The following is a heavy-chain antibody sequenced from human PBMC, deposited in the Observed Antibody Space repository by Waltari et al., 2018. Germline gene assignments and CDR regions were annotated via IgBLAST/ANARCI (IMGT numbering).Heavy chain of an antibody. V-gene: IGHV3-30*02. CDR2: IQYDGRNK. CDR3: VKESPEAGRDY. Sequence: QVQLVESGGGVVQPGESLRLSCAASGFSFSSSGMHWVRQAPGKGLEWVAFIQYDGRNKYNVDSGRGRFTISRDNSKNTLYLQMSSLGIDDTAVYYCVKESPEAGRDYWGQGTLVTVS. D-gene: IGHD1-26*01. J-gene: IGHJ4*02. CDR1: GFSFSSSG.